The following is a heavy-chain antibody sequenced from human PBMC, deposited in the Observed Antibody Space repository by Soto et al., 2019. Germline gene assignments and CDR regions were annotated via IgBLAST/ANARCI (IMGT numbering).Heavy chain of an antibody. CDR2: ISTSSSKI. V-gene: IGHV3-48*02. D-gene: IGHD2-15*01. CDR1: GFTFSSYS. Sequence: EVQLVESGGGLVQPGESLRLSCAASGFTFSSYSLNWVRQAPGKGLEWVSYISTSSSKIYYADSVKGRFTISRDNANNSLYMKINVLREGDTGVYYCAIDCYRNAIAPDAFNSGGNGTMVIVSS. CDR3: AIDCYRNAIAPDAFNS. J-gene: IGHJ3*02.